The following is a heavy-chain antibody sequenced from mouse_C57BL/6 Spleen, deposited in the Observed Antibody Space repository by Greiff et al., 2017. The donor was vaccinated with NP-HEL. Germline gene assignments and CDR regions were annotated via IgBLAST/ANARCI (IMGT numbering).Heavy chain of an antibody. CDR2: IDPSDSYT. D-gene: IGHD2-3*01. V-gene: IGHV1-69*01. CDR3: ARSGDGYYGAMDY. CDR1: YF. J-gene: IGHJ4*01. Sequence: YFTHWVKQRPGQGLEWIGEIDPSDSYTNYNQKFKGKSTLTVDKSSSTAHMQLSSLTSEDSAVYYCARSGDGYYGAMDYWGQGTSVTVSS.